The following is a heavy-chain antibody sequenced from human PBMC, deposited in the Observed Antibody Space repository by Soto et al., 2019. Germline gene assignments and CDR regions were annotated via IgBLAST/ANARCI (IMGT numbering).Heavy chain of an antibody. CDR1: GFTFSSYE. J-gene: IGHJ5*02. V-gene: IGHV3-48*03. Sequence: PGGSLRLSCAASGFTFSSYEMNWVRQAPGKGLEWVSYISSSGSTIYYADSVKGRFTISRDNAKNSLYLQMNSLRAEDTAVYYCAVSYGYTGNWFDPWGQGTLVTVSS. CDR3: AVSYGYTGNWFDP. D-gene: IGHD5-18*01. CDR2: ISSSGSTI.